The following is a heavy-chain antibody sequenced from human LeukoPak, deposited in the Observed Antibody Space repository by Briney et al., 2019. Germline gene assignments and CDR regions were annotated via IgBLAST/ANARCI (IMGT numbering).Heavy chain of an antibody. V-gene: IGHV4-59*01. D-gene: IGHD3-9*01. CDR3: ARVNYDILTGYRLSGMGAGPNWFDP. CDR2: VHYSGDT. CDR1: GGSISSYY. J-gene: IGHJ5*02. Sequence: ASETLSLTCAVSGGSISSYYWSWIRQPPGKGPEWVGYVHYSGDTNYNPSLKSRVTISVDTSKNQFSLKLSSVTAADTAVYYCARVNYDILTGYRLSGMGAGPNWFDPWGQGTLVTVSS.